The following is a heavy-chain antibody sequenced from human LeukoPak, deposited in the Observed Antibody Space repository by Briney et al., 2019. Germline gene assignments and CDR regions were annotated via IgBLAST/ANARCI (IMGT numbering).Heavy chain of an antibody. V-gene: IGHV3-64*01. CDR2: ISSNGGST. CDR1: GFTFSRYA. J-gene: IGHJ4*02. D-gene: IGHD5-12*01. CDR3: ARAEWLRSIDY. Sequence: PGGSLRLSCAASGFTFSRYAMHWVRQAPGKGLEYVSVISSNGGSTYYANSVKGRFTISRDNSKNTLYLQMNSMRAEDTAVYYCARAEWLRSIDYWGQGTLVTVSS.